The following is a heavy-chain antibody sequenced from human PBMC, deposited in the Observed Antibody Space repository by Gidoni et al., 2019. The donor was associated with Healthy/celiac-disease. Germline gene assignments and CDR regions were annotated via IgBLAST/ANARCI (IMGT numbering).Heavy chain of an antibody. CDR1: GGTFSSYA. D-gene: IGHD3-10*01. CDR3: AREPKVTHRAPRAEGWFDP. Sequence: QVQLVQSGAEVKKPGSSVKVSCKASGGTFSSYAISWVRQAPGQGLEWMGGIIPIFGTANYAQKFQGRVTITADKSTSTAYMELSSLRSEDTAVYYCAREPKVTHRAPRAEGWFDPWGQGTLVTVSS. V-gene: IGHV1-69*06. CDR2: IIPIFGTA. J-gene: IGHJ5*02.